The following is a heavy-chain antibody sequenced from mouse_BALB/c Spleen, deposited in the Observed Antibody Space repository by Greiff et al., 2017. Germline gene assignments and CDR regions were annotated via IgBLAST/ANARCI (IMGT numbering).Heavy chain of an antibody. CDR1: GYTFSSYW. Sequence: VQLQQSGAELMKPGASVKISCKATGYTFSSYWIEWVKQRPGHGLEWIGEILPGSGSTNYNEKFKGKATFTADTSSNTAYMQLSSLTSEDSAVYYCARFYYEYPFAYWGQGTLVTVSA. V-gene: IGHV1-9*01. D-gene: IGHD2-4*01. J-gene: IGHJ3*01. CDR3: ARFYYEYPFAY. CDR2: ILPGSGST.